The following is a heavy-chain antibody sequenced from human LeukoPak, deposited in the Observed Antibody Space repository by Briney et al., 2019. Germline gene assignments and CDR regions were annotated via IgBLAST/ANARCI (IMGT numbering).Heavy chain of an antibody. CDR2: INSDGSIT. Sequence: GGSLRLSCAASGFTFSCYWMHWVRQLPGKGLVWVSRINSDGSITTYADSVKGRFTISRDDAKNTLYLQMKSLRAEDTAVYYCVRGLGDYWGQGTLVTVSS. CDR1: GFTFSCYW. V-gene: IGHV3-74*01. J-gene: IGHJ4*02. CDR3: VRGLGDY.